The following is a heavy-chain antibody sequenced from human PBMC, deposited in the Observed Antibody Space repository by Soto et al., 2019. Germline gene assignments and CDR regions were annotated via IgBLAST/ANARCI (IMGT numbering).Heavy chain of an antibody. D-gene: IGHD3-22*01. V-gene: IGHV4-30-4*01. Sequence: SETLSLTCTVSGGSIGSGDYYWSWIRQPPGKGLEWIGYIYYSGSTYYNPSLKSRVTISVDTSKNQFSLKLSSVTAADTAVYYCAREVVVGSFDYWGQGTLVTVSS. CDR3: AREVVVGSFDY. CDR2: IYYSGST. CDR1: GGSIGSGDYY. J-gene: IGHJ4*02.